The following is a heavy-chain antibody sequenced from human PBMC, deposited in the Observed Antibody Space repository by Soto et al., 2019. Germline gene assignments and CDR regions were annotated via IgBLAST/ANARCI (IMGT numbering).Heavy chain of an antibody. CDR1: GYTFTSND. V-gene: IGHV1-8*01. Sequence: ASVKVSCKASGYTFTSNDINWVRQATGQGLEWMGWMNPKSGNTGNAQKFQGRVTMTRNTSISTAYMDLSSLRSEDTAVYYCARVKVRYCSGGSCYPGPNWFDPWGQGTLVTVSS. CDR2: MNPKSGNT. D-gene: IGHD2-15*01. CDR3: ARVKVRYCSGGSCYPGPNWFDP. J-gene: IGHJ5*02.